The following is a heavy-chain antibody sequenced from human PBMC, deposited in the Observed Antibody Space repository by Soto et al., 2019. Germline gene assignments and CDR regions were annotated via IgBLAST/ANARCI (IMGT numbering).Heavy chain of an antibody. V-gene: IGHV1-18*01. D-gene: IGHD6-6*01. Sequence: ASVKVSCKASGYTFTSYGISWVRQAPGQGLEWMGWIGVYNGNTNYAQKLQGRVTMTTDTSISTAYMELSSLRSEDTAVYYCARGSSSSSAGSDYWGQGTLVTVSS. J-gene: IGHJ4*02. CDR2: IGVYNGNT. CDR1: GYTFTSYG. CDR3: ARGSSSSSAGSDY.